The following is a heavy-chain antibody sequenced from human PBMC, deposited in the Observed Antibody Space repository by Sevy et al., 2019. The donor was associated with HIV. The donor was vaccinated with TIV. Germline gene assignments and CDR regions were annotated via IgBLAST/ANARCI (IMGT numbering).Heavy chain of an antibody. D-gene: IGHD1-26*01. V-gene: IGHV3-21*01. J-gene: IGHJ5*02. CDR1: GFTFSSYS. CDR2: ISSSSSYI. CDR3: ARDKGGGSYYLSGWGTNWFDP. Sequence: GGSLRLSCAASGFTFSSYSMNWVRQAPGKGLEWVSSISSSSSYIYYADSVKGRFTISRDNAKNSLYLQMNSLRAEDTAVYYCARDKGGGSYYLSGWGTNWFDPWGQGTLVTVSS.